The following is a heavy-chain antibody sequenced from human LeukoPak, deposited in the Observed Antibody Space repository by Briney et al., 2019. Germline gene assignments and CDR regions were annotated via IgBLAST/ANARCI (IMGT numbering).Heavy chain of an antibody. D-gene: IGHD1-14*01. CDR1: GFTFSSYG. Sequence: GGSLRLSCAASGFTFSSYGMHWVRQAPGKGLEWVAFIRYDGSNKYYADSVKGRFTISRDNSKNTLYLQMNSLRAEDTAVYYCARDRNHRYYYYYYMDVWDKGTTVTVSS. V-gene: IGHV3-30*02. CDR2: IRYDGSNK. J-gene: IGHJ6*03. CDR3: ARDRNHRYYYYYYMDV.